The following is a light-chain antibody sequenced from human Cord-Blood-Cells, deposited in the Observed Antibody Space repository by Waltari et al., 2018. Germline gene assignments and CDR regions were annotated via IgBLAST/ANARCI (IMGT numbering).Light chain of an antibody. Sequence: IVLTQFPATLSLSPGERATLSCRASQSVSSYLAWYQQKPGQAPRLLIYDASNRATGIPARFSGSGSGTDFTLTISSLEPEDFAVYYCQQRSNWLTFGGGTKVEIK. J-gene: IGKJ4*01. CDR1: QSVSSY. V-gene: IGKV3-11*01. CDR3: QQRSNWLT. CDR2: DAS.